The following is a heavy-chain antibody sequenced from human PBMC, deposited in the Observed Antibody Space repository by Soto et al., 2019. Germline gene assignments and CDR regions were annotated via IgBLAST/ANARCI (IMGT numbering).Heavy chain of an antibody. V-gene: IGHV4-59*08. CDR1: GGSISSYY. Sequence: SETLSLTCTVSGGSISSYYWSWIRQPPGKGLEWIGYIYYSGSTNYNPSLKSRVTISVDTSKNHFSLRLTSVTAADTAVYYCARGPYYDLIWNYYYMDVWGKGTTVTVSS. J-gene: IGHJ6*03. D-gene: IGHD3-16*01. CDR2: IYYSGST. CDR3: ARGPYYDLIWNYYYMDV.